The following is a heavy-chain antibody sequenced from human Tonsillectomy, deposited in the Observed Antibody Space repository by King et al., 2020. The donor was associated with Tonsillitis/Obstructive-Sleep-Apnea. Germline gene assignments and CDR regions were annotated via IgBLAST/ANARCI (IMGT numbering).Heavy chain of an antibody. CDR1: GFSLSTSGVG. D-gene: IGHD3-3*01. J-gene: IGHJ3*02. CDR2: IYWDDDK. CDR3: AHIKMRESPYYDFWSGYYDAFDI. Sequence: TLQESGPTLVKPTQTLTLTCTFSGFSLSTSGVGVGWIRQPPGKALEWLALIYWDDDKRYSPSLKSRLTITKDTSKNQVVLTMTNMDPVDTATYYCAHIKMRESPYYDFWSGYYDAFDIWGQGTMVTVSS. V-gene: IGHV2-5*02.